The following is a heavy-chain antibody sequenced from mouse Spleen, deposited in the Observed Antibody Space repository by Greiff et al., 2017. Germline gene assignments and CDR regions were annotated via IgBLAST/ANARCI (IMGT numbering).Heavy chain of an antibody. CDR3: VRGDSWHFDV. V-gene: IGHV5-17*01. Sequence: EVKLVESGGGLVKPGGSLKLSCAASGFIFSDCGMHWVRQPPEKGLEWIAYISSVSTAIYYADTVKGRFTISRDNAKNALFLQMTSLGSEDTAMYFCVRGDSWHFDVWGAGTTVTVSS. CDR2: ISSVSTAI. D-gene: IGHD2-12*01. CDR1: GFIFSDCG. J-gene: IGHJ1*02.